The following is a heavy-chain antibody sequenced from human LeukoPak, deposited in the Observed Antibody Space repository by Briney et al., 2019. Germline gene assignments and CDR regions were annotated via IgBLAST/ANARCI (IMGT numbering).Heavy chain of an antibody. CDR1: GFTFSSYE. D-gene: IGHD2-21*01. CDR2: ISSRGRTK. V-gene: IGHV3-48*03. J-gene: IGHJ4*02. CDR3: ARGGYSRGSFDY. Sequence: PGGSLRLSCAASGFTFSSYEVDWVRQAPGKGLEWLSSISSRGRTKYYAASVKGRFTISRDNAKNSLYLQMNRLRAEDTAVYYCARGGYSRGSFDYWGQGTLVTVSS.